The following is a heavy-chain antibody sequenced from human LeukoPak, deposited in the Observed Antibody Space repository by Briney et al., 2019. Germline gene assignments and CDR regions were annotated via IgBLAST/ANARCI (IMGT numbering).Heavy chain of an antibody. J-gene: IGHJ4*02. CDR3: AKGDDYVWGSYRYLDY. CDR1: GFTFSSYG. Sequence: PGGSLRLSCAASGFTFSSYGMHWDRQAPGKGLEWVAVIWYDGSNKYYADSVKGRFTISRDNSKNTLYLQMNSLRAEDTAVYYCAKGDDYVWGSYRYLDYWGQGTLVTVSS. V-gene: IGHV3-33*06. D-gene: IGHD3-16*02. CDR2: IWYDGSNK.